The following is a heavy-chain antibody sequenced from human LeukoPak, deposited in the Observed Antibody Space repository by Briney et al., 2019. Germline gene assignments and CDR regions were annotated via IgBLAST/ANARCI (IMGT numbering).Heavy chain of an antibody. CDR2: ISYDGSNK. D-gene: IGHD3-22*01. Sequence: PGGSLRLSCVASGFTFSSYGMHWVRQAPGKGLEWVAVISYDGSNKYYADSVKGRFTISRDNSKNTLYLQMNSLRAEDTAVYYCAKEGPYYDTARSGNFDYWGQGTLVTVSS. J-gene: IGHJ4*02. V-gene: IGHV3-30*18. CDR3: AKEGPYYDTARSGNFDY. CDR1: GFTFSSYG.